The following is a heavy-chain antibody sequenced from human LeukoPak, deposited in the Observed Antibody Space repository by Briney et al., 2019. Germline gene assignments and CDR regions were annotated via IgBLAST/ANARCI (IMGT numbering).Heavy chain of an antibody. J-gene: IGHJ4*02. V-gene: IGHV3-53*01. CDR1: GPIVSTNY. CDR3: VREDLGVDY. Sequence: GGSLRLSCAVSGPIVSTNYMSWVRQAPGKGLEWISILYVNENRYYADSVKDRFIISRDTSKNTLYLQMNSLRAEDTAMYYCVREDLGVDYWGQGTLVTVSS. CDR2: LYVNENR. D-gene: IGHD1-26*01.